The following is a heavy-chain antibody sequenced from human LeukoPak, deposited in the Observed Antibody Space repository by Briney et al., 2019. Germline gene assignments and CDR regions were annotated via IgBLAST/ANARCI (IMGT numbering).Heavy chain of an antibody. CDR1: GGTFSSYA. Sequence: SVKVSCKASGGTFSSYAISWVRQAPGQGLEWMGGIIPIFGTANYAQKFQGRVTITADESTSTAYMELSSLRSEDTAVYYCAREELRELAPGAFDIWGQGTMVTVSS. D-gene: IGHD4-23*01. V-gene: IGHV1-69*13. J-gene: IGHJ3*02. CDR2: IIPIFGTA. CDR3: AREELRELAPGAFDI.